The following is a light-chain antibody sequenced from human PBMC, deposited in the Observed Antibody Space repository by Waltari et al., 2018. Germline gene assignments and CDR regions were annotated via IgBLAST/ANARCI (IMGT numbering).Light chain of an antibody. J-gene: IGKJ4*01. V-gene: IGKV2-30*02. CDR3: MQGTHWPWT. CDR2: KVS. Sequence: DVVMTQSPLSLPVTLGQPASISCRSSQSLVHSEGNTYLNWFQQRPGQSPRRLIYKVSNRDSGVPDRFSGSGSGTDFTLKISRVEAEDVGIYYCMQGTHWPWTFGGGTKVEIK. CDR1: QSLVHSEGNTY.